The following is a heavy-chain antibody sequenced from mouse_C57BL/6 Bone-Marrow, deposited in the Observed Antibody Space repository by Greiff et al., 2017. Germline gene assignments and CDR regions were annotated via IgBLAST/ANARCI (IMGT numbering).Heavy chain of an antibody. Sequence: EVKVEESGGGLVQPGGSMKLSCVASGFTFSNYWMNWVRQSPEKGLEWVAQIRLKSDNYATHYAESVKGRFTISRDDSKSSVYLQMNNLRAEDTGIYYCTGDGYLGQGTTLTVSS. CDR3: TGDGY. CDR2: IRLKSDNYAT. V-gene: IGHV6-3*01. CDR1: GFTFSNYW. J-gene: IGHJ2*01. D-gene: IGHD2-3*01.